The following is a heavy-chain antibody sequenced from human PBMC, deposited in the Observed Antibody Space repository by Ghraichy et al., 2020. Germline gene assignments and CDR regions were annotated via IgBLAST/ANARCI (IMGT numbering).Heavy chain of an antibody. D-gene: IGHD5-12*01. Sequence: GGSLRLSCAASGFSFRSYVMSWVRQAPGKGLEWVSGISITGGGTYYADSVKGRLAISRDNSKNTLYLQMNSLRAEDTAVYYCAKVSKSGDDSDYWGQGTLVTVSS. CDR1: GFSFRSYV. CDR3: AKVSKSGDDSDY. CDR2: ISITGGGT. J-gene: IGHJ4*02. V-gene: IGHV3-23*01.